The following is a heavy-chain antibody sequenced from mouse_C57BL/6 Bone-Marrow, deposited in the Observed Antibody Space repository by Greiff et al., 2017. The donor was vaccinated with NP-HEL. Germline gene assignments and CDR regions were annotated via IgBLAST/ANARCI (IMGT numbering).Heavy chain of an antibody. V-gene: IGHV7-1*01. Sequence: EVMLVESGGGLVQSGRSLRLSCATSGFTFSDFYMEWVRQAPGKGLEWIAARRNTANDYTTEYNASVKGRFIVSRDTSQSILYLQMNALRAEDTAIYCGAGDNWGRYFDMWGTGTTVTVSS. CDR2: RRNTANDYTT. CDR3: AGDNWGRYFDM. D-gene: IGHD4-1*01. J-gene: IGHJ1*03. CDR1: GFTFSDFY.